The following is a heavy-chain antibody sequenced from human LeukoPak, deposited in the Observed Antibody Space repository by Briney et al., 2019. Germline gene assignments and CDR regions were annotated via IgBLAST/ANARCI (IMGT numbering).Heavy chain of an antibody. CDR1: GGSISSYY. CDR2: IYTSGST. D-gene: IGHD3-10*01. CDR3: AKSNGYGLVDI. J-gene: IGHJ3*02. V-gene: IGHV4-4*07. Sequence: SETLSLTCTVSGGSISSYYWSWIRQPAGKGLEWIGRIYTSGSTNYNPSLKSRVTISLDTSRNQFSLKLTSVTAADTAVYYCAKSNGYGLVDIWGQGTMITVSS.